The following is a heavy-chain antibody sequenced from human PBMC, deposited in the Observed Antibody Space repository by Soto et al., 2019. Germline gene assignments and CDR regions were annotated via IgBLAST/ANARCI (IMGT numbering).Heavy chain of an antibody. CDR2: MNPNSGNT. V-gene: IGHV1-8*01. CDR3: ARLTWTWYYDFWSGYSNWFDP. J-gene: IGHJ5*02. CDR1: GYTFTSYD. Sequence: ASVKVSCTASGYTFTSYDSNWVRQATGQGLEWMGWMNPNSGNTGYAQKFQGRVTMTRNTSISTAYMELSSLRSEDTAVYYCARLTWTWYYDFWSGYSNWFDPWGQGTLVTVSS. D-gene: IGHD3-3*01.